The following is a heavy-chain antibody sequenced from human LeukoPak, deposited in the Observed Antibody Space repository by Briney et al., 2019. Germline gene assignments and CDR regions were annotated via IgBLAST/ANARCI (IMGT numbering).Heavy chain of an antibody. CDR1: GGTFSNYA. V-gene: IGHV1-69*06. Sequence: SVKVSCKASGGTFSNYAISWVRQAPGQGLEWMGGIIPIFTTTNYAQKFQGRVTITADKSTNAAYMELSSLRSEDTAVYYCARAGSTDDAFDIWGQGTMVTVSS. CDR2: IIPIFTTT. D-gene: IGHD1-1*01. J-gene: IGHJ3*02. CDR3: ARAGSTDDAFDI.